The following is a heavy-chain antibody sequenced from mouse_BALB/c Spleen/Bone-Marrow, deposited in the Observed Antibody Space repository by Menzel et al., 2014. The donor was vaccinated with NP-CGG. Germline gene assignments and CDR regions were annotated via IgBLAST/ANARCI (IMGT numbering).Heavy chain of an antibody. CDR2: ILPGSGST. V-gene: IGHV1-9*01. D-gene: IGHD1-2*01. CDR3: ARKWLQAMDY. J-gene: IGHJ4*01. Sequence: VQLQQSGAELMKPGASVKISRKATGYTFSSYWIEWVKQRPGHGLEWIGEILPGSGSTNYNVKFKGKATFTADTSSNTAYMQLSSLTSEDSAVYYCARKWLQAMDYWGQGTSVTVSS. CDR1: GYTFSSYW.